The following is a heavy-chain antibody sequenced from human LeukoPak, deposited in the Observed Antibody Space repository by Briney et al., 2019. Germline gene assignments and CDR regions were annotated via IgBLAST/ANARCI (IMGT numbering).Heavy chain of an antibody. V-gene: IGHV3-30*18. J-gene: IGHJ4*02. D-gene: IGHD5-18*01. CDR3: AKAYSYGYFDYFDY. CDR2: ISYDGSNK. CDR1: GFTFDDYG. Sequence: GGSLRLSCAASGFTFDDYGMSWVRQAPGKGLEWVAVISYDGSNKYYADSVKGRFTISRDNSKNTLYLQMNSLRAEDTAVYYCAKAYSYGYFDYFDYWGQGTLVTVSS.